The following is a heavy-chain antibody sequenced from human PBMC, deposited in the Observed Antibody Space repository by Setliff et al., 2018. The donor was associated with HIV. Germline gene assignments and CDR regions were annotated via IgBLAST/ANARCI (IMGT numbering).Heavy chain of an antibody. J-gene: IGHJ6*03. CDR3: ARGGSYRFWSGYRYYYYYMDL. CDR2: IKGDGSAH. CDR1: GFTFSTSW. Sequence: PGGSLRLSCAASGFTFSTSWMTWVRQAPGQGLEWVANIKGDGSAHYYVDSAKGRFTISRDNAKNSLYLQMNSLRADDTAIYYCARGGSYRFWSGYRYYYYYMDLWGKGTTVTVSS. V-gene: IGHV3-7*03. D-gene: IGHD3-3*01.